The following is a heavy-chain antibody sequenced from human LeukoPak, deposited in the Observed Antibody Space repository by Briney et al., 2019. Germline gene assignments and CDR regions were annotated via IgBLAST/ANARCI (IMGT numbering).Heavy chain of an antibody. J-gene: IGHJ6*03. D-gene: IGHD3-22*01. V-gene: IGHV3-30*02. Sequence: GGSLRLSCAASGFTFSSYGMHWVRQAPGKGLEWVAFIRYDGSNKYYADSVKGRFTISRDNSKNTLYLQMNSLRAEDTAVYYCAKAGYYDSSGYYESYYYYYMDVWGKGTTVTVSS. CDR2: IRYDGSNK. CDR3: AKAGYYDSSGYYESYYYYYMDV. CDR1: GFTFSSYG.